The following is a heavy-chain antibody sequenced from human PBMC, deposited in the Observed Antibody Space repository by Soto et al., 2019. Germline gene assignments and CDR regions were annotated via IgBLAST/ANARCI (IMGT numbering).Heavy chain of an antibody. D-gene: IGHD3-22*01. CDR2: MSYDGSNK. V-gene: IGHV3-30-3*01. CDR1: GFTFGNYA. CDR3: ARSYDSSGHYRFDS. Sequence: QVQLVESGGGVVQPGRSLRLSCVASGFTFGNYAMHWVRQAPGKGLEWVVVMSYDGSNKYYADSVKGRFTISRDNSRSTLYLQMNSLRAEDSALYYCARSYDSSGHYRFDSWGQGTLVTVSS. J-gene: IGHJ4*02.